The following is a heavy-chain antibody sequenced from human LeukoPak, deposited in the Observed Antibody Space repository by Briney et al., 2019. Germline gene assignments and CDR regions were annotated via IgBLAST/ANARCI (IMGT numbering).Heavy chain of an antibody. J-gene: IGHJ4*02. V-gene: IGHV3-48*01. D-gene: IGHD6-19*01. CDR2: ISSSSSTI. CDR3: ARELHSSGWH. Sequence: PGGSLRLSCAASGFTSSSYSMNWVRQAPGKGLEWVSYISSSSSTIYYADSVKGRFTISRDNAKNSLYPQMNSLRAEDTAVYYCARELHSSGWHWGQGTLVTVSS. CDR1: GFTSSSYS.